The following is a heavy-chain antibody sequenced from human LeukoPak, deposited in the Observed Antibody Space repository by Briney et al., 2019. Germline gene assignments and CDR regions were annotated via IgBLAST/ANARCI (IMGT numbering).Heavy chain of an antibody. CDR2: IYYSGST. J-gene: IGHJ4*02. Sequence: SETLSLTCTISGGSISSSSYYWGWIRQPPGKGLEWIGSIYYSGSTYYNPSLKSRVTISVDTSKNQFSLKLSSVTAAGTAVYYCATRINIVATIDYWGQGTLVTVSS. D-gene: IGHD5-12*01. CDR3: ATRINIVATIDY. CDR1: GGSISSSSYY. V-gene: IGHV4-39*01.